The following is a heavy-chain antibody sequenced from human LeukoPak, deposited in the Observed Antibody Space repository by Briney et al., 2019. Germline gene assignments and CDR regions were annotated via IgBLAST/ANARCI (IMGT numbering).Heavy chain of an antibody. J-gene: IGHJ4*02. CDR3: AKVRSYQLPIDY. D-gene: IGHD2-2*01. CDR1: GFTVSSNY. V-gene: IGHV3-53*01. CDR2: IYSGGST. Sequence: GGSLRLSCAASGFTVSSNYMSWVRQAPGKGLEWVSVIYSGGSTYYADSVKGRFTISRDNSKNTLYLQMNSLRAEDTAVYYCAKVRSYQLPIDYWGQGILVTVSS.